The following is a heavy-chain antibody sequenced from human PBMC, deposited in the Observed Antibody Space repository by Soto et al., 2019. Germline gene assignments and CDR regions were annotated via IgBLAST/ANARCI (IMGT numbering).Heavy chain of an antibody. Sequence: QVQLVESGGGVVQPGTSLRLSCAASAFTFSRYGMHWVRQAPGKGLEWVAVIRYDGTDNYYADSVKGRFTISRDNSENTVYLQKNSLRAGGTAVYQCAREGAKVSRGPMVDVLGQGNTVHVSS. CDR3: AREGAKVSRGPMVDV. CDR2: IRYDGTDN. J-gene: IGHJ6*01. V-gene: IGHV3-33*01. CDR1: AFTFSRYG. D-gene: IGHD3-10*01.